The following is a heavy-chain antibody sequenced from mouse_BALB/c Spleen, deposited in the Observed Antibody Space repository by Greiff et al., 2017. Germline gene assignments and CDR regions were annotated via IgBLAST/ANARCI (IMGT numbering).Heavy chain of an antibody. D-gene: IGHD2-4*01. CDR2: ISDGGSYT. CDR3: AREGASYDYPFAY. Sequence: DVQLVESGGGLVKPGGSLKLSCAASGFTFSDYYMYWVRQTPEKRLEWVATISDGGSYTYYPDSVKGRFTISRDNAKNNLYLQMSSLKSEDTAMYYCAREGASYDYPFAYWGQGTLVTVSA. V-gene: IGHV5-4*02. CDR1: GFTFSDYY. J-gene: IGHJ3*01.